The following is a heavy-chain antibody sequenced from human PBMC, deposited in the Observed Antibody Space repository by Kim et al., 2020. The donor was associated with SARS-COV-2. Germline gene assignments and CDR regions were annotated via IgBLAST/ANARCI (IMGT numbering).Heavy chain of an antibody. D-gene: IGHD4-17*01. CDR3: ARAAYGGPAYYFDY. Sequence: SETLSLTCTVSGGSISSYYWSWIRQPPGKGLEWIGYIYYSGSTNYNPSLKSRVTISLDTSKNQFSLKLSSVTAADTAVYYCARAAYGGPAYYFDYWRQGTLVTVSS. CDR2: IYYSGST. CDR1: GGSISSYY. J-gene: IGHJ4*02. V-gene: IGHV4-59*01.